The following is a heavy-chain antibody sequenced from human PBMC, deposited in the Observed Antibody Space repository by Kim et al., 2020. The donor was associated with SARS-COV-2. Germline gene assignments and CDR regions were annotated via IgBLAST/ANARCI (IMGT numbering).Heavy chain of an antibody. V-gene: IGHV3-9*01. J-gene: IGHJ6*02. CDR3: AKDMMGSGSYPSFGMDV. Sequence: GGSLRLSCAASGFTFDDYAMHWVRQAPGKGLEWVSGISWNSGSIGYADSVKGRFTISRDNAKNSLYLQMNSLRAEDTALYYCAKDMMGSGSYPSFGMDVWGQGTTVTVSS. D-gene: IGHD3-10*01. CDR2: ISWNSGSI. CDR1: GFTFDDYA.